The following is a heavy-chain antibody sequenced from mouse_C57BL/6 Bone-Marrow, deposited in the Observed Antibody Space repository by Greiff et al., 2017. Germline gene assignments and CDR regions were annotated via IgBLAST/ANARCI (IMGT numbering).Heavy chain of an antibody. J-gene: IGHJ2*01. CDR2: IYPRSGNT. D-gene: IGHD1-1*01. Sequence: VQLVESGAELARPGASVKLSCKASGYTFTSYGISWVKQRTGQGLEWIGEIYPRSGNTYYNEKFKGKATLTADKSSSTAYMELRSLTSEDSAVYFCAREGDYYGSSYFDYWGQGTTLTVSS. V-gene: IGHV1-81*01. CDR1: GYTFTSYG. CDR3: AREGDYYGSSYFDY.